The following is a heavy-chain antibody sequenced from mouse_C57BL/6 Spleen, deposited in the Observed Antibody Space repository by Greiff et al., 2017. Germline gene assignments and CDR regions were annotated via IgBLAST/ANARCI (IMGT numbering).Heavy chain of an antibody. V-gene: IGHV1-69*01. CDR2: IDPSDSYT. CDR1: GYTFTSYW. J-gene: IGHJ3*01. D-gene: IGHD1-1*01. Sequence: VQLQQPGAELVMPGASVKLSCKASGYTFTSYWMHWVKQRPGQGLEWIGEIDPSDSYTNYNQKFKGKSTLTVDKSSSTAYMQLSSLTSEDSAFYYCARGDYYGNCPFAYWGQGTLVTVSA. CDR3: ARGDYYGNCPFAY.